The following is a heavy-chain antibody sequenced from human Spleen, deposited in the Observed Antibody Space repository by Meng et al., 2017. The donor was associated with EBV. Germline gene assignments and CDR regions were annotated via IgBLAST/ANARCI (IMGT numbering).Heavy chain of an antibody. D-gene: IGHD4-17*01. Sequence: VQCGAEVKKPGSSVKVSCKASGGTFSSYAISWVRQAPGQGLEWMGGIIPIFGTANYAQKFQGRVTITADESTSTAYMELSSLTSDDTAVYYCARLGYGINYLDYWGQGTLVTVSS. CDR3: ARLGYGINYLDY. CDR2: IIPIFGTA. CDR1: GGTFSSYA. V-gene: IGHV1-69*01. J-gene: IGHJ4*02.